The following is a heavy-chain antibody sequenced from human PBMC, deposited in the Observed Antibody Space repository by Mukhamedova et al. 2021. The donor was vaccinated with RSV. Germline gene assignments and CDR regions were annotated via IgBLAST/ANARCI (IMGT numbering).Heavy chain of an antibody. CDR3: ARWDITSDRPAIHVSYLHH. CDR2: DGSET. D-gene: IGHD2-21*01. V-gene: IGHV3-7*04. J-gene: IGHJ1*01. Sequence: DGSETYYADSVKGRFTISRDNAKDSLFLQMSSLRAEDTAVYYCARWDITSDRPAIHVSYLHHWGQGTLATVSS.